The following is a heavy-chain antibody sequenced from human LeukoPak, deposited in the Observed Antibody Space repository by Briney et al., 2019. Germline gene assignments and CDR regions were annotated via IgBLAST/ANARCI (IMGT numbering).Heavy chain of an antibody. CDR2: IPGSGGST. CDR1: GFTFTNYA. J-gene: IGHJ6*02. V-gene: IGHV3-23*01. D-gene: IGHD2-8*02. CDR3: ATGGGRTAYAMDV. Sequence: GGSLRLSCAASGFTFTNYAMTWVRQAPGKGLEWVSTIPGSGGSTYYADSVKGRFTISRDNSKNTLYLQMNSLRAEDTAVYYCATGGGRTAYAMDVWGQGNPGHRLL.